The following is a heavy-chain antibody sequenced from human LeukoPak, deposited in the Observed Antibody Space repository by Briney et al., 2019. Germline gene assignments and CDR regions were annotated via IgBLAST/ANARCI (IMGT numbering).Heavy chain of an antibody. J-gene: IGHJ3*02. CDR2: ISAGCASP. CDR3: AKDTPYGDYFFDI. D-gene: IGHD4-17*01. Sequence: TGGTLRLSCAPSGFPFSSYAMSWVSQAPGKGLEWVSTISAGCASPYYADSVKGRFTISRDNSKSTLSLQMNSLRAEDTALYYCAKDTPYGDYFFDIWGQGTMVTVSA. V-gene: IGHV3-23*01. CDR1: GFPFSSYA.